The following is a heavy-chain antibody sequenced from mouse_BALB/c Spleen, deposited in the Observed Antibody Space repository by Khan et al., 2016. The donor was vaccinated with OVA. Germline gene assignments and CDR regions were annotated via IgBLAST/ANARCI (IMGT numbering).Heavy chain of an antibody. D-gene: IGHD2-1*01. J-gene: IGHJ3*01. CDR3: ARRGRYGNCAY. CDR2: IDPSTGYT. CDR1: GYTFTTYW. V-gene: IGHV1-7*01. Sequence: QVQLQQSGAELAKPGASVKMSCKASGYTFTTYWMHWVKQRPGQGLEWIGYIDPSTGYTEYNQTFKDKATLTTDTSSSTAYMQLSSLTSEDSAVYKWARRGRYGNCAYWSQGTLVTVSA.